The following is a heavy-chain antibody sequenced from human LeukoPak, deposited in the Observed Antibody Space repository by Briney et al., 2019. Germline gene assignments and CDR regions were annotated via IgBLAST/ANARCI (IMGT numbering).Heavy chain of an antibody. J-gene: IGHJ4*02. V-gene: IGHV4-59*08. CDR3: ARAAAHYDFWSGYFPRYYFDY. CDR1: GGSISNYY. CDR2: IYYTGTT. D-gene: IGHD3-3*01. Sequence: SETLSLTCTVSGGSISNYYWSWIRQPPGKGLEWIAYIYYTGTTNYNPSLTSRVTVSVDTSKNQFSLKLNSVTAADTAVYYCARAAAHYDFWSGYFPRYYFDYWGQGTLVTVSS.